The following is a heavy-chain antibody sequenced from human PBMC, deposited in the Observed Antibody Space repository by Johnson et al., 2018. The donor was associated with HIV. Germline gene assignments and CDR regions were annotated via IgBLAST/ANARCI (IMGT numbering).Heavy chain of an antibody. J-gene: IGHJ3*02. V-gene: IGHV3-33*01. CDR2: IWYDGSNK. CDR1: GFTFSSYG. D-gene: IGHD4-23*01. CDR3: ARDQLHGAFDI. Sequence: VQLVESGGGVVQPGRSLRLSCAASGFTFSSYGMHWVRQAPGKGLEWVAVIWYDGSNKYYADSVKGRFTISRDNSKNTLHLQMDRLTAEDTAVYYCARDQLHGAFDIWGQGTMVTVSS.